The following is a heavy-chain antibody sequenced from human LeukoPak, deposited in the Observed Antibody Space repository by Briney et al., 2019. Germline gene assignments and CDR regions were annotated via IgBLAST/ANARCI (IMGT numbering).Heavy chain of an antibody. CDR2: INPNNGVT. V-gene: IGHV1-2*02. CDR1: GYIFTAHY. Sequence: ASVKVSCKASGYIFTAHYIHWVRQAPGQGLEWMGWINPNNGVTNYAQKFQGRVTMTRDMSTSTVYMELSSLRSEDTAVYYCARVVVYGSSRFFDYWGQGTLVTVSS. J-gene: IGHJ4*02. D-gene: IGHD6-6*01. CDR3: ARVVVYGSSRFFDY.